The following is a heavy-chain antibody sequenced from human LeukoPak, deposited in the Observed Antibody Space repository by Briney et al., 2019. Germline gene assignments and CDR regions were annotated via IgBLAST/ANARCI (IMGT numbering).Heavy chain of an antibody. CDR1: GFTFSSYS. Sequence: PGGPLRLSCAASGFTFSSYSMNWLHQAPGKELEGVSSISSSSSYIYYADSVKGRFTIYRDNAKTSLYLHMNSLRAEDTSVHYCARDLYYYDSSGYYPDAFDIWGQGTMVTVSS. J-gene: IGHJ3*02. V-gene: IGHV3-21*01. D-gene: IGHD3-22*01. CDR3: ARDLYYYDSSGYYPDAFDI. CDR2: ISSSSSYI.